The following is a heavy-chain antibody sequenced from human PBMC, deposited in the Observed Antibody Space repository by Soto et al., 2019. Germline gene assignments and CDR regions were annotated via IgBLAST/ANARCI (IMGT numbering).Heavy chain of an antibody. CDR3: AKVNRGPSFRKIYSRSWYGWFDP. V-gene: IGHV3-23*01. CDR1: GFTFSSYA. Sequence: PGGSLRLSCAASGFTFSSYAMSWVRQAPGKGLEWVSAISGSGGSTYYADSVRGRFTISRDNSKNTLYLQMNSLRAEDTAVYYCAKVNRGPSFRKIYSRSWYGWFDPWGQGTLVTVSS. D-gene: IGHD6-13*01. J-gene: IGHJ5*02. CDR2: ISGSGGST.